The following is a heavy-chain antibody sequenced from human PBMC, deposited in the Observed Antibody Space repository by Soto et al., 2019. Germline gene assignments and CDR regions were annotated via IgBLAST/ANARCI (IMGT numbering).Heavy chain of an antibody. CDR2: ISHDGNKK. J-gene: IGHJ4*02. CDR3: ARDGGDFDY. CDR1: GFIFSSYG. V-gene: IGHV3-33*05. D-gene: IGHD3-16*01. Sequence: QVQLVESGGGVVQPGRSLRLSCATSGFIFSSYGIHWLRQAPGKGLEWLAIISHDGNKKYYADSVKGRFTISRDNSTNTVYLQMDSLRVEDTAVYYCARDGGDFDYWGQGTLVTVSS.